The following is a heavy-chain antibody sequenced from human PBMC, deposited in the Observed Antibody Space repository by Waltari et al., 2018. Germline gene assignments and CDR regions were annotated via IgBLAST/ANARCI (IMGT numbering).Heavy chain of an antibody. J-gene: IGHJ4*02. D-gene: IGHD3-3*01. CDR1: GLPFSNAW. V-gene: IGHV3-15*01. Sequence: EVQLVESGGGLVKPGGSLRLSGAASGLPFSNAWMSWVRQAPGKGLEWGGRVKSKSDGGTRDYSAPVKGRFTISRDDSENTLYLQMNSLKTEDTAVYYCTTLFGDFWSGYFFDFWGQGTLVTVSS. CDR2: VKSKSDGGTR. CDR3: TTLFGDFWSGYFFDF.